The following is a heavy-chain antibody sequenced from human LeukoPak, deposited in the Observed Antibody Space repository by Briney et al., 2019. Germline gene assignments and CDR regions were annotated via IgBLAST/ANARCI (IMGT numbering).Heavy chain of an antibody. Sequence: PGGSLRLSCAASGFTVSSNYMSWVRQAPGKGLEWVSVIYSGGSTYYADSVKGRFTISRDNSKNTLYLQMNSLRAEDTAVYYCARSFEVTYYYDSSDEGGAFDIWGQGTMVTVSS. CDR1: GFTVSSNY. CDR3: ARSFEVTYYYDSSDEGGAFDI. CDR2: IYSGGST. V-gene: IGHV3-53*01. J-gene: IGHJ3*02. D-gene: IGHD3-22*01.